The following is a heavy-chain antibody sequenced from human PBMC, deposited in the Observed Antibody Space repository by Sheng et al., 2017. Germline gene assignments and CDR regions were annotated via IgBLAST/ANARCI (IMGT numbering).Heavy chain of an antibody. V-gene: IGHV3-21*01. CDR1: GFSFFDFT. CDR2: ITTGSEKM. CDR3: VRGNVGATSGMGV. D-gene: IGHD1-26*01. Sequence: EVQVVESGGGLVKPGGSLRLSCASSGFSFFDFTMNWVRQGPDKGLEWVSTITTGSEKMYYADSVKGRFTVSRDNAKGSMDLQMDSLRVEDTAVYFCVRGNVGATSGMGVWGQGTTVTVSS. J-gene: IGHJ6*02.